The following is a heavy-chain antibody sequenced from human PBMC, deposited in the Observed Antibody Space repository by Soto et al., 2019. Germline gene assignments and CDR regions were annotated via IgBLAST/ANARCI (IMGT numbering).Heavy chain of an antibody. CDR2: ISSSGSYT. D-gene: IGHD3-10*01. CDR1: GFTFSDYY. Sequence: PGGSLRLSCAASGFTFSDYYMSWIRQAPGKGLEWVSYISSSGSYTNYADSVKGRFTISRDNAKNSLYLQMNSLRAEDTAVYYCARGYYYAKGDYYYGMDVWGPGTTVTVSS. J-gene: IGHJ6*02. CDR3: ARGYYYAKGDYYYGMDV. V-gene: IGHV3-11*06.